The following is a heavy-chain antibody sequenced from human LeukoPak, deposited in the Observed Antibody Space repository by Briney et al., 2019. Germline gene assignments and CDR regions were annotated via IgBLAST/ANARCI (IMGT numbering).Heavy chain of an antibody. Sequence: SETLSLTCTVSGGSISSYYWSWIRQPPGKGLEWIGYICYSGSTNYNPSLKSRVTISVDTSKNQFSLKLSSVTAADTAVYYCARGDYGDYVFDYWGQGTLVTVSS. D-gene: IGHD4-17*01. CDR1: GGSISSYY. V-gene: IGHV4-59*01. J-gene: IGHJ4*02. CDR3: ARGDYGDYVFDY. CDR2: ICYSGST.